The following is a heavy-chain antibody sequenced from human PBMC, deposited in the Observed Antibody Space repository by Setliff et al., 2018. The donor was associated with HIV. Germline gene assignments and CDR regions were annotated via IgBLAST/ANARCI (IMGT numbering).Heavy chain of an antibody. CDR2: FDPEDGQR. CDR3: ASGMRWDTAMGDAFDI. Sequence: ASVKVSCKVSGYTLSELSRHWVRQGPGKGLEWMGGFDPEDGQRIYAQKLQGRVTMTTDTSTTTAYMELRSLKSDDTAIYFCASGMRWDTAMGDAFDIWGQGTMVTVS. D-gene: IGHD5-18*01. CDR1: GYTLSELS. J-gene: IGHJ3*02. V-gene: IGHV1-24*01.